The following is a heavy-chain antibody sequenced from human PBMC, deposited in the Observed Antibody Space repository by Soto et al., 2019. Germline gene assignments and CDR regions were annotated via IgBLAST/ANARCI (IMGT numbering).Heavy chain of an antibody. CDR3: ARTDYLFSTLTYFVDY. CDR1: GYTFTGYY. CDR2: INPNNGVP. Sequence: ASVKVSCKASGYTFTGYYVNWALQAPGQGLEWMGWINPNNGVPNYAQKFQGRVTLSRDTSINTAYMELRRLTSDDTAMYYCARTDYLFSTLTYFVDYWGQGTLVTVSS. V-gene: IGHV1-2*02. D-gene: IGHD3-16*01. J-gene: IGHJ4*02.